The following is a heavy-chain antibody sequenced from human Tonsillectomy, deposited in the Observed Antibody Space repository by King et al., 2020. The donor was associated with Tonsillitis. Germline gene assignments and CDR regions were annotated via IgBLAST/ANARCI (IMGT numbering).Heavy chain of an antibody. D-gene: IGHD4-17*01. J-gene: IGHJ4*02. CDR1: GFTFIRYL. CDR2: IKGEGSDK. V-gene: IGHV3-7*03. CDR3: VRDFTYTDYEEY. Sequence: QLVQSGGGLVQPGGSLRLSCAASGFTFIRYLMSWVRQAPGKGLEWVANIKGEGSDKYYMDSVEGRFSVSRDNAKNSLYLQMNSLRAEDTAVYYCVRDFTYTDYEEYWGQGTLVTVSS.